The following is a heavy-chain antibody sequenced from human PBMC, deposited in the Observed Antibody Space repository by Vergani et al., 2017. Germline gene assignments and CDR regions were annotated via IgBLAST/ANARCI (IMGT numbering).Heavy chain of an antibody. J-gene: IGHJ4*02. CDR3: ATQPHYDDSSGYPIGYFDY. Sequence: EVQLVQSGAEVKKPGESLRISCKGSGYSFTSYWISWVRQMPGKGLEWMGRIDPIDSYTNYSPSFQGHVTITADKSISTAYLQWSSLKASDADMYYCATQPHYDDSSGYPIGYFDYWGQGTLVTVSS. CDR2: IDPIDSYT. V-gene: IGHV5-10-1*03. D-gene: IGHD3-22*01. CDR1: GYSFTSYW.